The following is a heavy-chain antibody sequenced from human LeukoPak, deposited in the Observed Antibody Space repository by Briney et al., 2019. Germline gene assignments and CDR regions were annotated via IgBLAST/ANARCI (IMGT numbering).Heavy chain of an antibody. V-gene: IGHV3-30*03. J-gene: IGHJ4*02. Sequence: GRSLRLSCAASGFTFSSYGMHWVRQAPGKGLEWVAVISYDGSNKYYADSVKGRFTISRDNSKNTLYLQMNSLRAEDTAVYYCARDPNYYDSSGYYHPLNFDYWGQGTLVTVSS. CDR3: ARDPNYYDSSGYYHPLNFDY. CDR1: GFTFSSYG. CDR2: ISYDGSNK. D-gene: IGHD3-22*01.